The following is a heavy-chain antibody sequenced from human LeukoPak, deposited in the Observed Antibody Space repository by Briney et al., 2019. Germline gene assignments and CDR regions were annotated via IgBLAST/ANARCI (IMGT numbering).Heavy chain of an antibody. V-gene: IGHV1-69*04. CDR3: ARRNSGYDGAFDI. Sequence: GASVKVSCKASGGTFSSYAISWVRQAPGQGLEWMGRIIPIFGIANYAQKCQGRVTITADKSTSTAYMELSSLVSDDAGVYYCARRNSGYDGAFDIWGQGTMVTVSS. CDR2: IIPIFGIA. CDR1: GGTFSSYA. D-gene: IGHD5-12*01. J-gene: IGHJ3*02.